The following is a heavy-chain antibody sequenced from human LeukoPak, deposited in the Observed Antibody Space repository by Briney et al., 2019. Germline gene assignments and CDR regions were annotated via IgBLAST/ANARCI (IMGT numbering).Heavy chain of an antibody. CDR3: ASIDYGDYFSGY. CDR2: IYYSGST. D-gene: IGHD4-17*01. J-gene: IGHJ4*02. Sequence: PSETLSLTCTVSGGSISSSSYYWGWIRQPPGKGLEWIVSIYYSGSTYYNPSLKSRVTISVDTSKNQFSLKLSSVTAADTAVYYCASIDYGDYFSGYWGQGTLVTVSS. CDR1: GGSISSSSYY. V-gene: IGHV4-39*07.